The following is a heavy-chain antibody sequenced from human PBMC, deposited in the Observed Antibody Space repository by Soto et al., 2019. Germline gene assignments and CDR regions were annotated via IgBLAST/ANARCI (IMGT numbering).Heavy chain of an antibody. CDR2: ISSSSSYI. CDR3: ARDFGCCSTSCPAYMDV. D-gene: IGHD2-2*01. V-gene: IGHV3-21*01. CDR1: GCTFSSYS. Sequence: GGSLRLSCAASGCTFSSYSMNWVRRAPGKGLEWVSSISSSSSYIYYADSVKGRFTISRDNAKNSLYLQMNSLRAEDTAVYYCARDFGCCSTSCPAYMDVWGKGTTVPVSS. J-gene: IGHJ6*03.